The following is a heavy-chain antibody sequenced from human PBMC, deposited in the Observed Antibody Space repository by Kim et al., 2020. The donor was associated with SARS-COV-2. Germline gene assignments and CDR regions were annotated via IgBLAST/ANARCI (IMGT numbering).Heavy chain of an antibody. CDR3: ARGGLDAENWNDLANWFDP. D-gene: IGHD1-1*01. J-gene: IGHJ5*02. Sequence: SVKVSCKASGGTFSSYAISWVRQAPGQGLEWMGRIIPILGIANYAQKFQGRVTITADKSTSTAYMELSSLRSEDTAVYYCARGGLDAENWNDLANWFDPWGQGTLVTVSS. CDR1: GGTFSSYA. V-gene: IGHV1-69*04. CDR2: IIPILGIA.